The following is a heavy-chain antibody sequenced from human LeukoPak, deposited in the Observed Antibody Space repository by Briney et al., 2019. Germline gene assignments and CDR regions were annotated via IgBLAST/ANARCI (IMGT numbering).Heavy chain of an antibody. CDR2: ISADNGNT. D-gene: IGHD2-2*01. V-gene: IGHV1-18*01. J-gene: IGHJ4*02. CDR1: GYTFTSYG. Sequence: SVKVSCKASGYTFTSYGISWVRQAPGQGLEWMGWISADNGNTNYAQKLQGRVTMTTDTSTSTAYMELRSLRSDDTAVYYCAREGRYCSSTSCLTLDYWGQGTLVTVSS. CDR3: AREGRYCSSTSCLTLDY.